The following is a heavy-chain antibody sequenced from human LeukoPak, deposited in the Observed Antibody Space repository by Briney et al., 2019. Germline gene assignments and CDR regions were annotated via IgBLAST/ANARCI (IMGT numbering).Heavy chain of an antibody. CDR3: ARDYSSLLEYNWFDP. V-gene: IGHV3-21*01. Sequence: GGSLRLSCAASGFTFSSYSMNWVRQAPGKGLGWVSSISSSSSYIYYADSVKGRFTISRDNAKNSLYLQMNSLRAEDTAVYYCARDYSSLLEYNWFDPWGQGTLVTVSS. D-gene: IGHD1-1*01. CDR2: ISSSSSYI. CDR1: GFTFSSYS. J-gene: IGHJ5*02.